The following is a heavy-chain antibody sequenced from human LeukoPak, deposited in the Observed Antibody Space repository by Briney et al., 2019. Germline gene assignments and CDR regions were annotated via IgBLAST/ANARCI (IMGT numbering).Heavy chain of an antibody. Sequence: PGGSLRLSCAAXGXXXXXXXMHWXRXXPXXXXXXXXXXXXXXSNKYYADSVKGRFTISRDNSKNTLYLQMNSLRAEDTAVYYCARDQMMTVTPWAYYYYGMDVWGQGTTVTVSS. CDR1: GXXXXXXX. J-gene: IGHJ6*02. CDR3: ARDQMMTVTPWAYYYYGMDV. V-gene: IGHV3-33*01. CDR2: XXXXXSNK. D-gene: IGHD4-17*01.